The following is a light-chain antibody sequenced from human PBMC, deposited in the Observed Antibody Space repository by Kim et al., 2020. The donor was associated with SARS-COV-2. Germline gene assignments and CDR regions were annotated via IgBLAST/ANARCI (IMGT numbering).Light chain of an antibody. CDR1: TGDVPSVHY. CDR3: LLAYSGARV. V-gene: IGLV7-46*01. Sequence: PGGTVTLPLGSSTGDVPSVHYPYWFQQKPGQAPRTLIYDTNNKHSWTPARFSGSLLGGKATLTLSGAQPEDEAEYYCLLAYSGARVFGGGTQLTVL. CDR2: DTN. J-gene: IGLJ2*01.